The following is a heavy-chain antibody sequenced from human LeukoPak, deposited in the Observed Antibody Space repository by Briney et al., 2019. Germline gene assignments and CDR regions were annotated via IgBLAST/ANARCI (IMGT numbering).Heavy chain of an antibody. D-gene: IGHD3-22*01. CDR2: ISGSGNRT. CDR1: GFTFSSYA. Sequence: GGSLRLSCAASGFTFSSYAMSWVRQAPGKGLGWVPSISGSGNRTYYADSARGRFTVSRDNSKNTLYLQMNSLRAEDTAVYYCAKDSRESSGHFPYYYYYHYGLDVWGQGTTVTVSS. J-gene: IGHJ6*02. V-gene: IGHV3-23*01. CDR3: AKDSRESSGHFPYYYYYHYGLDV.